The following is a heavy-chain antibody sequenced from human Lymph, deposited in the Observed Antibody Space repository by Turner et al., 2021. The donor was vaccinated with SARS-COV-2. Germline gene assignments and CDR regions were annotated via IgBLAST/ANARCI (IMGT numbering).Heavy chain of an antibody. V-gene: IGHV1-2*02. CDR1: ANTFTGYY. J-gene: IGHJ4*02. CDR3: VRGESIAVAGTQYFDY. CDR2: SNPNSGST. D-gene: IGHD6-19*01. Sequence: QVRLVQSGAQVKKPGASVVVPCKAFANTFTGYYMPWGRQAAGEGLEWMGLSNPNSGSTSYAQKFQGRVIMTRDTSISTAYIELSRRGSDDTAVYYGVRGESIAVAGTQYFDYWGQGTLVTVSS.